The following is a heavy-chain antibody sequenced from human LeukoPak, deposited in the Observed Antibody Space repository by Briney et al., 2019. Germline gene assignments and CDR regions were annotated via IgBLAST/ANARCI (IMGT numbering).Heavy chain of an antibody. V-gene: IGHV4-39*07. D-gene: IGHD3-3*01. J-gene: IGHJ6*03. Sequence: SETLSLTCTVSGGSISSSSYYWGWIRQPPGKGLEWIGSIYYSGSTYYNPSLNSRVSISVDTSKNQFSLKLSSVTAADTAVYYCARENYDFWSGYYMDVWGKGTTVTVSS. CDR2: IYYSGST. CDR1: GGSISSSSYY. CDR3: ARENYDFWSGYYMDV.